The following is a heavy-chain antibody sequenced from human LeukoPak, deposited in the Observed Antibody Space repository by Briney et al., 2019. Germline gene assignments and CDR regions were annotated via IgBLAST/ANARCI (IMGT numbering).Heavy chain of an antibody. CDR2: IYTSGST. J-gene: IGHJ2*01. CDR3: AREVGYGDYLGRYFDL. CDR1: GGSFSGYY. D-gene: IGHD4-17*01. V-gene: IGHV4-4*07. Sequence: PSETPSLTCAVYGGSFSGYYWSWIRQPAGKGLEWIGRIYTSGSTNYNPSLKSRVAISVDTSKNQFSLKLSSVTAADTAVYYCAREVGYGDYLGRYFDLWGRGTLVTVSS.